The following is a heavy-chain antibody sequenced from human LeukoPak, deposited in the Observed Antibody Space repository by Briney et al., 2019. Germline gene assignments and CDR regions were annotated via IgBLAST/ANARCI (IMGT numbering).Heavy chain of an antibody. Sequence: ASVKVSCKASGYTFTGYYMHWVRQAPGQGLEWMGWINPNSGGTNYAQKFQGRVTMTRDTSISTAYMELSRLRPDDTAVYYCARDLADSSGYYYGYRNWFDPWGQGTLVTVSS. D-gene: IGHD3-22*01. CDR2: INPNSGGT. J-gene: IGHJ5*02. V-gene: IGHV1-2*02. CDR3: ARDLADSSGYYYGYRNWFDP. CDR1: GYTFTGYY.